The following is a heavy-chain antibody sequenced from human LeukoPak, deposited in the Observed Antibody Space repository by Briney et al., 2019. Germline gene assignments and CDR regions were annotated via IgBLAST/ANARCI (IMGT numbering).Heavy chain of an antibody. CDR2: LPPDELDI. V-gene: IGHV3-74*01. CDR1: GLTFTNYW. J-gene: IGHJ4*02. Sequence: GGSLRLSCAASGLTFTNYWTHWVRQAPGMGLVWVSRLPPDELDIIYADSVKGRFTASRDNAKNTVYLQMNNLRADDTAMCYCVGTIAARGSEYWGQGALVTVSS. CDR3: VGTIAARGSEY. D-gene: IGHD6-6*01.